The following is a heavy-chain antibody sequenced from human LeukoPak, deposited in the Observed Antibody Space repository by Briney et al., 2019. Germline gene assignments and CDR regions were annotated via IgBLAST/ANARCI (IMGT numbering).Heavy chain of an antibody. CDR3: ARWSEAAAFDY. CDR2: ICYSGST. V-gene: IGHV4-31*03. J-gene: IGHJ4*02. Sequence: PSETLSLTCTVSGGSISSGGYYWSWIRQHPGKGLEWIGYICYSGSTYYNPSLKSRVTISVDTSKNQFSLKLSSVTAADTAVYYCARWSEAAAFDYWGQGTLATVSS. D-gene: IGHD6-19*01. CDR1: GGSISSGGYY.